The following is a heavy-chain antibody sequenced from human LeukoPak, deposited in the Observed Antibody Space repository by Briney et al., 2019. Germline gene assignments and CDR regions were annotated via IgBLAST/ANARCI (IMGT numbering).Heavy chain of an antibody. Sequence: ASVKVSCKASGYSFTSFGMNWVRQAPGQGLEWMGWINPNSGGTNYAQKFQGRVTMTRDTSISTAYMELSRLRSDDTAVYYCARGPAAAGGLYYYYYYYMDVWGKGTTVTVSS. J-gene: IGHJ6*03. CDR1: GYSFTSFG. CDR3: ARGPAAAGGLYYYYYYYMDV. D-gene: IGHD6-13*01. CDR2: INPNSGGT. V-gene: IGHV1-2*02.